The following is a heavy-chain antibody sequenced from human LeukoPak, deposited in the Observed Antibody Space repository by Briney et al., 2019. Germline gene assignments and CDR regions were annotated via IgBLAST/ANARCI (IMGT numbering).Heavy chain of an antibody. Sequence: SETLSLTCTVSGGSISSSSYYWGWIRQPPGKGLEWIGSIYYSGNTYYNASLKSRVTISGDTSKNQFSLILSSVTAADTAMYYCATPGLARAYWGQGTLVTVSS. CDR1: GGSISSSSYY. V-gene: IGHV4-39*01. CDR3: ATPGLARAY. J-gene: IGHJ4*02. CDR2: IYYSGNT.